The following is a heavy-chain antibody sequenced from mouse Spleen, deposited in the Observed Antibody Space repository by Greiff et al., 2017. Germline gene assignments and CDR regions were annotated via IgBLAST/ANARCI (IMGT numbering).Heavy chain of an antibody. J-gene: IGHJ1*01. CDR1: GYTFTSYG. D-gene: IGHD2-3*01. V-gene: IGHV1-81*01. Sequence: QVQLQQSGAELARPGASVKLSCKASGYTFTSYGISWVKQRTGQGPEWIGEIYPRSGNTYYNEKFKGKATLTADKSSSTAYMELRSLTSEDSAVYYCARGGRGYYVNWYFDVWGAGTTVTVSS. CDR3: ARGGRGYYVNWYFDV. CDR2: IYPRSGNT.